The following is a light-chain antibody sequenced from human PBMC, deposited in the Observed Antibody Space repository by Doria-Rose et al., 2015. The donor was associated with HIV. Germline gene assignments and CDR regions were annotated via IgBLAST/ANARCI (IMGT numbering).Light chain of an antibody. J-gene: IGLJ2*01. CDR1: SLRSNY. CDR3: NSRDNSGNHLV. Sequence: SSELSQEPAVSVALGQTVRITCQGDSLRSNYASWYQQRPGQAPILVIQSKNNRPSGIPDRFSGSSSGNTASLTITGAQAEDEADYYCNSRDNSGNHLVFGGGTKLTVL. V-gene: IGLV3-19*01. CDR2: SKN.